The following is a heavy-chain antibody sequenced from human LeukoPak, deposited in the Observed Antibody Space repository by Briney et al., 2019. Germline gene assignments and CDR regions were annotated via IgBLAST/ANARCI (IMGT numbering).Heavy chain of an antibody. V-gene: IGHV3-74*03. CDR2: INGDGSST. Sequence: PGGSLRLSCAASGITFSGHWMHWVRQTPGKGLVWVSRINGDGSSTAYADSVKGRFTISRDNAKNTMYLQMNSLRVDDTAVYYCAREELEPSTHPFDPWGQGTLVTVSS. CDR1: GITFSGHW. J-gene: IGHJ5*02. D-gene: IGHD1-7*01. CDR3: AREELEPSTHPFDP.